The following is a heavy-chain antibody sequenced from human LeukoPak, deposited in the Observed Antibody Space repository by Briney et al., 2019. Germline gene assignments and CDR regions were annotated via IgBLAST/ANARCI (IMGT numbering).Heavy chain of an antibody. D-gene: IGHD3-10*01. CDR1: GFTFSSYE. CDR3: TRDMYYYGSGSYYNQPHDY. J-gene: IGHJ4*02. CDR2: ITTKAYGGTT. V-gene: IGHV3-49*04. Sequence: QPGGSLRLSCAASGFTFSSYEMNWVRQAPGKGLEWVAFITTKAYGGTTEYAASVKGRFTISRDDSKSIAYLQLNGLKTEDTAVYYCTRDMYYYGSGSYYNQPHDYWGQGTLVTVSS.